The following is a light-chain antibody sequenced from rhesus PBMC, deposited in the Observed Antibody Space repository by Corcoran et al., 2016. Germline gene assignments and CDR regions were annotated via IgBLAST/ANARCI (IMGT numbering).Light chain of an antibody. J-gene: IGKJ3*01. CDR3: QHYYSTPFT. CDR1: QGITNY. V-gene: IGKV1-25*01. CDR2: GAS. Sequence: DIQMTQSPSSLSASVGYRVTITCRASQGITNYLSWYQHKPGETPMLLIYGASSLQSGIPSRFSGDGTGTDFTLTISSLQPEDFATYYCQHYYSTPFTFGPGTKLDIK.